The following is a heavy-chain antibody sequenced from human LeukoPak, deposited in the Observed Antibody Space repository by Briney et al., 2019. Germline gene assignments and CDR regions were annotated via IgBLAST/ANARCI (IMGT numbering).Heavy chain of an antibody. CDR2: INTDGTTT. D-gene: IGHD1-1*01. CDR3: VRGGLEPFDI. Sequence: GGSLRLSCAPSGFSSSDYWMHWVRQAPGKGLAWVSRINTDGTTTNHADSVTGRFTISRDNAKNMLYLQMNSLRAEDTAVYYCVRGGLEPFDIWGQGTMVTVSS. CDR1: GFSSSDYW. V-gene: IGHV3-74*01. J-gene: IGHJ3*02.